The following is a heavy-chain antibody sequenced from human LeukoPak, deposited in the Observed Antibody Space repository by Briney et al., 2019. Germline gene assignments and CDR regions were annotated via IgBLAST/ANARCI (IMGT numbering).Heavy chain of an antibody. V-gene: IGHV1-2*04. CDR1: GGTFSSYA. J-gene: IGHJ3*01. Sequence: ASVKVSCKASGGTFSSYAISWVRQAPGQGLEWMGWINPNSGGTNYAQKFQGWVTMTRDTSISTAYMELSSLRSEDTAVYYCARGHPDIVVVPAEWGQGTMVTVPS. D-gene: IGHD2-2*01. CDR3: ARGHPDIVVVPAE. CDR2: INPNSGGT.